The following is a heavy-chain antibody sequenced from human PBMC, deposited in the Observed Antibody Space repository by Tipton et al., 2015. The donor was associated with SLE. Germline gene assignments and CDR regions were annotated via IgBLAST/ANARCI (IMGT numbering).Heavy chain of an antibody. CDR1: GFDINRGFF. J-gene: IGHJ4*02. Sequence: TLSLTCAVSGFDINRGFFWGWIRQPPGKGLEYIGGVGYIYGTTEYSNPSPKSRVTLSLDTSKNQFSLKLRSVTAADTAIYYCVRLTGKSQPDYIDHWGQGTLVTVSS. CDR3: VRLTGKSQPDYIDH. D-gene: IGHD3-9*01. CDR2: VGYIYGTT. V-gene: IGHV4-38-2*01.